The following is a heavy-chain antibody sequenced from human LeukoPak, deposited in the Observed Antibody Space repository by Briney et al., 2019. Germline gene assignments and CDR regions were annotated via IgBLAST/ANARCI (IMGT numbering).Heavy chain of an antibody. CDR3: ATPGLFGVVTKGGFDY. CDR1: GYTFTSYD. D-gene: IGHD3-3*01. V-gene: IGHV1-8*03. CDR2: MNPNSGNT. J-gene: IGHJ4*02. Sequence: ASVKVSCKASGYTFTSYDINWVRQATGQGLEWMGWMNPNSGNTGYAQKLQGRVTITRNTSISTAYMELSSLRSEDTAVNYCATPGLFGVVTKGGFDYWGQGTLVTVSS.